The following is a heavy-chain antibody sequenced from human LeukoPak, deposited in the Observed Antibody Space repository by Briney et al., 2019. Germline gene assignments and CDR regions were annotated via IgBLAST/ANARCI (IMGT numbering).Heavy chain of an antibody. J-gene: IGHJ3*02. Sequence: SETLSLTCTVSGGSISSSSYYWGWIRQPPGKGLEWIGSIYYSGSTYYHPSLKSRVTISVDTSKNQFSLKLSSVTAADTAVCYWASRSSGYYVGAFDIWGQGTMVTVSS. V-gene: IGHV4-39*07. CDR1: GGSISSSSYY. D-gene: IGHD3-22*01. CDR3: ASRSSGYYVGAFDI. CDR2: IYYSGST.